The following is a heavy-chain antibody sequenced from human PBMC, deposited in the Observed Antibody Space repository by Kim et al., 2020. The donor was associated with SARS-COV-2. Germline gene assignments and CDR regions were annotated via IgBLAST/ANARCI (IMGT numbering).Heavy chain of an antibody. Sequence: YAQKFQGRVTMTRDTSTSTVYMELSSLRSEDTAVYYCAGGNSYGYAWFDPWGQGTLVTVSS. J-gene: IGHJ5*02. V-gene: IGHV1-46*01. D-gene: IGHD5-18*01. CDR3: AGGNSYGYAWFDP.